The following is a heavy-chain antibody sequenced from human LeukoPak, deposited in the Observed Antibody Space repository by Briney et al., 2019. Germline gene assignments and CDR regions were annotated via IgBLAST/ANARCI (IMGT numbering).Heavy chain of an antibody. D-gene: IGHD6-13*01. CDR3: ARDVGLPIAAAGDY. Sequence: GGSLRLSCAASGFTFSSYEMNWVRQAPGKGLEWVSYISSSGSTIYYADSVKGRFTISRDNAKNSPYLQMNCLRAEDTAVYYCARDVGLPIAAAGDYWGQGTLVTVSS. CDR1: GFTFSSYE. CDR2: ISSSGSTI. J-gene: IGHJ4*02. V-gene: IGHV3-48*03.